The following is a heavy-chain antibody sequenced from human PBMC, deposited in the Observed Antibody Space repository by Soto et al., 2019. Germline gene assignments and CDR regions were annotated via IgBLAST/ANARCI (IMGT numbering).Heavy chain of an antibody. Sequence: SVKVSCKASGGTFSSYAISWVRQAPGQGLEWMGGIIPIFGTANYAQKFQGRVTTTADESTSTAYMELSSLRSEDTAVYYCASEYCSGGSCYSGRNAFDIWGQGTMVTVSS. D-gene: IGHD2-15*01. CDR1: GGTFSSYA. CDR2: IIPIFGTA. J-gene: IGHJ3*02. V-gene: IGHV1-69*13. CDR3: ASEYCSGGSCYSGRNAFDI.